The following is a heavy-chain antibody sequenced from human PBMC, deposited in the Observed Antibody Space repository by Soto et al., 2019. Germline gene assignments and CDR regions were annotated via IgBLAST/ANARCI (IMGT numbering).Heavy chain of an antibody. D-gene: IGHD3-3*01. CDR3: TEPPSSLQWSPFDP. CDR2: ISPDGSNR. V-gene: IGHV3-30*18. CDR1: GFRFSSYG. J-gene: IGHJ5*02. Sequence: QVKLVESGGGVVQPGRSLRLSCAASGFRFSSYGMHWVRQAPGKGLEWVALISPDGSNREYADSVKGRFTISRDNSKNTLYLHMNSLKVEDPAVYYCTEPPSSLQWSPFDPWGHGTLVTVSS.